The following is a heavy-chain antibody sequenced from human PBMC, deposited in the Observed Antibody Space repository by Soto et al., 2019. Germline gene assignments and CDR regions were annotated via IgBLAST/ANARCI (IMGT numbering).Heavy chain of an antibody. D-gene: IGHD3-10*01. CDR2: IIPILGIA. CDR1: GGTFSSYT. J-gene: IGHJ6*04. CDR3: ARGTQQAGAWGGV. Sequence: ASVKVSCKASGGTFSSYTISWVRQAPGQGLEWMGRIIPILGIANYAQKFQGRVTITADKSTSTAYMELSSLRSEDTAVYYCARGTQQAGAWGGVWGKGTTVTVSS. V-gene: IGHV1-69*02.